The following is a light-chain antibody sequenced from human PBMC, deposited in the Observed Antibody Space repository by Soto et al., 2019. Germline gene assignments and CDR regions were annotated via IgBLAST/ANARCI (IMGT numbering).Light chain of an antibody. CDR2: GAS. Sequence: EIVLTQSPGTLSLSPGERATLSCRASQSVSSSYLAWYQQKPGQAPRLLIYGASSRATGIPDRFSGSGSGTXFXLXXXXXEPEDFAVYYCQQYGSSPLFTFGPGTKVDIK. J-gene: IGKJ3*01. V-gene: IGKV3-20*01. CDR1: QSVSSSY. CDR3: QQYGSSPLFT.